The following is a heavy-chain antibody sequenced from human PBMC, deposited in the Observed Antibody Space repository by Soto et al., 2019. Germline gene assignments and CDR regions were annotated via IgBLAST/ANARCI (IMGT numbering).Heavy chain of an antibody. J-gene: IGHJ4*02. CDR1: GYSFTSYW. CDR2: IDPSDSYT. V-gene: IGHV5-10-1*01. D-gene: IGHD5-18*01. Sequence: GESLKISCKGSGYSFTSYWISWVRQMPGKGLEWMGRIDPSDSYTNYSPSFQGHVTISADKSISTAYLQWSSLKASDTAMYYCARPVDTAMAALGYWGQGTLVTVS. CDR3: ARPVDTAMAALGY.